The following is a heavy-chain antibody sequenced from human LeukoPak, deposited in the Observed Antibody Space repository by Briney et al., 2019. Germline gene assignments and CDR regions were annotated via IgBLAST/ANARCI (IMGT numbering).Heavy chain of an antibody. CDR2: ITSSGTYI. Sequence: GGSLRLSCATSGFTFNNYNMNWVRQAPGRALEWVSSITSSGTYIFYADSVKGRYTISRDNAKNSLYLQMNSLGPEDTAVYYCARDIRDGSGSYYELKYNWFDPWGQGTLVTVSS. D-gene: IGHD1-26*01. V-gene: IGHV3-21*01. J-gene: IGHJ5*02. CDR1: GFTFNNYN. CDR3: ARDIRDGSGSYYELKYNWFDP.